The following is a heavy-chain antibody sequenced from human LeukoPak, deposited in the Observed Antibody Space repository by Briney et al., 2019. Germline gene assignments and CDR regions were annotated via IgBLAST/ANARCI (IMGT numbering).Heavy chain of an antibody. D-gene: IGHD3-16*01. CDR3: ARVSRIMVTFGSKREFGDYYYGLDV. CDR2: ISAYNGNT. Sequence: ASVKVSCKASGYTFTSYDINWVRQATGQGLEWMGWISAYNGNTNYAQKLQGRVTMTTDTSTSTAYMELSSLRSEDTAVYYCARVSRIMVTFGSKREFGDYYYGLDVWGQGTTVIVSS. J-gene: IGHJ6*02. CDR1: GYTFTSYD. V-gene: IGHV1-18*01.